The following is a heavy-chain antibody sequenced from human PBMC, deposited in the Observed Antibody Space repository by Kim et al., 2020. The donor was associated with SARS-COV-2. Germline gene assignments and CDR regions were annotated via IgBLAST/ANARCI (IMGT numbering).Heavy chain of an antibody. V-gene: IGHV4-59*01. CDR2: T. D-gene: IGHD2-8*01. CDR3: ARFGMLEDGMDV. Sequence: TTHTPSLKWRVPISVDTSKNQFSLKLSSVTAADTAVYYCARFGMLEDGMDVWGQGTTVTVSS. J-gene: IGHJ6*02.